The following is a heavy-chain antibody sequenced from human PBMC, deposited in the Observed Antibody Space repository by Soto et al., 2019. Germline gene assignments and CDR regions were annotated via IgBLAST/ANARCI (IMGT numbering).Heavy chain of an antibody. CDR2: IYYSWTT. V-gene: IGHV4-39*01. J-gene: IGHJ6*02. CDR3: ARHKGGYYSGVDV. Sequence: QLQLQESGPGLVKPSETLSLTCTVSGGSISSNSYYWAWIRQPPGKGLEWIGNIYYSWTTYYNPSLKSRVTISVVTSKNQFSLKLSSVTAADTAVYYCARHKGGYYSGVDVWGQGTTVTVSS. D-gene: IGHD3-16*01. CDR1: GGSISSNSYY.